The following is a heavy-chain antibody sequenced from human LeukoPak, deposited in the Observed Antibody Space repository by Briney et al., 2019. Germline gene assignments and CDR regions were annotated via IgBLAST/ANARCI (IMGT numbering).Heavy chain of an antibody. Sequence: SVKVSCKASGGTFSSYAISWVRQAPGQGLEWMGGIIPIFGTANYAQKFQGRVTITTDESTSTAYMGLSSLRSEDTAVYYCARDGREVVGDAFDIWGQGTMVTVSS. CDR1: GGTFSSYA. V-gene: IGHV1-69*05. CDR2: IIPIFGTA. D-gene: IGHD3-22*01. J-gene: IGHJ3*02. CDR3: ARDGREVVGDAFDI.